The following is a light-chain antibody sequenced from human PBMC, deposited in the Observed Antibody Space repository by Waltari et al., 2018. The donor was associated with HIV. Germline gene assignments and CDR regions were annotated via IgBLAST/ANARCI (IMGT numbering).Light chain of an antibody. Sequence: DVQMTQSPSSLSASVGDRVAITCRGSQGIGSDLAWYQQKPGRVPKLLIYAASTLQSGVPARLSGSGSGTDFTLTITSLQTEEFGFYYCQRYDRAPYTFGPGTKLELK. CDR1: QGIGSD. CDR3: QRYDRAPYT. CDR2: AAS. V-gene: IGKV1-27*01. J-gene: IGKJ2*01.